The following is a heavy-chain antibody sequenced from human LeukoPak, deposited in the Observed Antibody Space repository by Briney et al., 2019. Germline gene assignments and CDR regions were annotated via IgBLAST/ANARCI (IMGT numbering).Heavy chain of an antibody. CDR2: IYYSGST. D-gene: IGHD3-22*01. CDR3: ARALDSSGYYGY. J-gene: IGHJ4*02. CDR1: TRSISTYY. V-gene: IGHV4-59*01. Sequence: PSQTLSPTSTVATRSISTYYWSCNRHPPKNGLGWIGYIYYSGSTNYNPSLKSRVTISVDTSKSQFSLKLSSVTAADTAVYYCARALDSSGYYGYWGQGTLVTVSS.